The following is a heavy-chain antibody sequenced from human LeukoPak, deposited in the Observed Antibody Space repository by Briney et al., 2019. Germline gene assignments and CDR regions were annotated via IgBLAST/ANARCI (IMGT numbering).Heavy chain of an antibody. D-gene: IGHD3-10*01. J-gene: IGHJ4*02. CDR2: IYHSGST. CDR1: GGSISSGGYY. Sequence: PSETLSLTCTVSGGSISSGGYYWSWIRQPPGKGLEWIGYIYHSGSTYYNPSLKSRVTISVDRSKNQFSLKLSSVTAADTAVYYCARSMVRGVINYWGQGTLVTVSS. V-gene: IGHV4-30-2*01. CDR3: ARSMVRGVINY.